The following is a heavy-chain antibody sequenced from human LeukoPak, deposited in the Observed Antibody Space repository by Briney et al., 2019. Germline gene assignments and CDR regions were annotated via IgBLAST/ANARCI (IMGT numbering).Heavy chain of an antibody. V-gene: IGHV3-23*01. D-gene: IGHD5-12*01. CDR3: AKAASPRGYSGYEAAN. CDR1: GFTFSSYA. Sequence: GGSLRLSCAASGFTFSSYAMSWVRQAPGKGLEWVSAISGSGGSTYYADSVKGRFTISRDNPKNTLYLQMNSLRAEDTAVYYCAKAASPRGYSGYEAANWGQGTLVTVSS. CDR2: ISGSGGST. J-gene: IGHJ4*02.